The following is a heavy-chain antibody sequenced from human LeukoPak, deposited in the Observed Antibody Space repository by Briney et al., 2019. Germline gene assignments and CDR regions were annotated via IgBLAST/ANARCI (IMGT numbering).Heavy chain of an antibody. D-gene: IGHD3-10*01. Sequence: GGSLRLTCAASGFTFSSYGIHWVRQAPGKGLEWVAFIRYDGSNKYYADSVKGRFTISRDNSKNTPYLQMNRLRSDDRAVYYCARDFRFGLFDPWGQGTLVTVSS. CDR3: ARDFRFGLFDP. V-gene: IGHV3-30*02. J-gene: IGHJ5*02. CDR1: GFTFSSYG. CDR2: IRYDGSNK.